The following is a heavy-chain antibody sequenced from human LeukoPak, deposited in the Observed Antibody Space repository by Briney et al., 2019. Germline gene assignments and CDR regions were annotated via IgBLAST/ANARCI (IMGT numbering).Heavy chain of an antibody. CDR2: ISGSGGST. V-gene: IGHV3-23*01. Sequence: GGSLRLSCAASGFTFSSYAMTWVRQAPGKGLEWVSAISGSGGSTSYADSVKGRFTISRDNSKNTLYLQMNSLRAEDTAVYYCAKRAVAGTVPNYYFDYWGQGTLVTVSS. CDR1: GFTFSSYA. J-gene: IGHJ4*02. D-gene: IGHD6-19*01. CDR3: AKRAVAGTVPNYYFDY.